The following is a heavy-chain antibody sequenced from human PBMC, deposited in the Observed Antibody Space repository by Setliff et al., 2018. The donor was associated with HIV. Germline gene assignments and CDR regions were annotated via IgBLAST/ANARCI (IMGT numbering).Heavy chain of an antibody. D-gene: IGHD2-15*01. CDR3: ATSPLGYCSGGSCSHYFDH. V-gene: IGHV5-51*01. CDR2: IHPGDSDT. Sequence: PGESLKISCKGSGYSFTNYWIGWVRQMPGKGLEWMGIIHPGDSDTRYSPSFQGQVTISVDKSISTAYQQWSSLKASDTAMYYCATSPLGYCSGGSCSHYFDHWGPGTLVTVSS. CDR1: GYSFTNYW. J-gene: IGHJ4*02.